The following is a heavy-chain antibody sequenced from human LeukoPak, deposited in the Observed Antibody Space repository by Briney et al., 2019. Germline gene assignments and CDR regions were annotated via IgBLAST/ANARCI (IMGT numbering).Heavy chain of an antibody. V-gene: IGHV4-34*01. Sequence: SETLSLTCAVYGGSFSGYYWSWIRQPPGKGLEWIGEINHSGSANYNPSLKSRVTISVDTSKNQFSLKLSSVTAADTAVYYCARGPPRIAAAGTGYFQHWGQGTLVTVSS. CDR1: GGSFSGYY. CDR2: INHSGSA. CDR3: ARGPPRIAAAGTGYFQH. J-gene: IGHJ1*01. D-gene: IGHD6-13*01.